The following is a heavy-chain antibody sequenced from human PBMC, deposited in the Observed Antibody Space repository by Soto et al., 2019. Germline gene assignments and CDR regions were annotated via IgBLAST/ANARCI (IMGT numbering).Heavy chain of an antibody. V-gene: IGHV3-21*01. CDR2: ISSSSSYI. J-gene: IGHJ4*02. CDR1: GFTFTTAW. D-gene: IGHD2-15*01. CDR3: ARDPYCSGGSCYRP. Sequence: GGSLRLSCAASGFTFTTAWINWVRQAPGKGLEWVSSISSSSSYIYYADSVKGRFTISRDNAKNSLYLQMNSLRAEDTAVYYCARDPYCSGGSCYRPWGQGTLVTVSS.